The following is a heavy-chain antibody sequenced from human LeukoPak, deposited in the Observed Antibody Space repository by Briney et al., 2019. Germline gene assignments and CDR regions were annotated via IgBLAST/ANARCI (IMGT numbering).Heavy chain of an antibody. Sequence: SETLSLTCTVSGGSISSGSYYWTWIRQPAGKGLEWIGRIYTTGSTSYNPSLKNRVTISVDTSKNQISLKLSSVTAADTAVYYCARDRGISTARGVPSWFDPWGQGTLVTVSS. CDR3: ARDRGISTARGVPSWFDP. CDR2: IYTTGST. CDR1: GGSISSGSYY. V-gene: IGHV4-61*02. J-gene: IGHJ5*02. D-gene: IGHD3-10*01.